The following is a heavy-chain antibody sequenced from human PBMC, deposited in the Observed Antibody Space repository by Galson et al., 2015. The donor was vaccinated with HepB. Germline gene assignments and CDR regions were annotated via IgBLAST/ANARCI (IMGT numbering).Heavy chain of an antibody. J-gene: IGHJ4*02. CDR3: AKRGSLGTAAGSVLDH. Sequence: SLRLSCAASGFTFSSYAMHWVRQAPGKGLEWVAVISYDGTNKYYGDKVKGRFTISRDNSKNTMYVQMDSLRPEDTAVYYCAKRGSLGTAAGSVLDHWGQGILVTVSS. CDR1: GFTFSSYA. V-gene: IGHV3-30-3*02. CDR2: ISYDGTNK. D-gene: IGHD6-13*01.